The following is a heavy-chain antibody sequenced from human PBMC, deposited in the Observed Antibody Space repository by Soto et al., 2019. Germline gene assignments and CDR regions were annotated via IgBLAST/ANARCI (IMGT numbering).Heavy chain of an antibody. Sequence: EVQLLESGGGLVQAGGSLRLSCAASGFTFSRDGMSWVRQAPGKGLEWDSLVTDNGRSTYYADSVKGRFTISRDNTKNTLFLQMNSLRAEDTAVYYCAKERATTTAFDYWGQGALVTVSS. CDR1: GFTFSRDG. CDR2: VTDNGRST. J-gene: IGHJ4*02. CDR3: AKERATTTAFDY. D-gene: IGHD4-17*01. V-gene: IGHV3-23*01.